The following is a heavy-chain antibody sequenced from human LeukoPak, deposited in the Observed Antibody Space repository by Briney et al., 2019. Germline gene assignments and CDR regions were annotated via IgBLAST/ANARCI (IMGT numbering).Heavy chain of an antibody. CDR1: GGSISSSYYY. CDR3: ASASSGYYDEYFQH. V-gene: IGHV4-39*01. CDR2: IYYSGST. J-gene: IGHJ1*01. D-gene: IGHD3-22*01. Sequence: KPSETLSLTCTVSGGSISSSYYYWGWIRQPPGKGLEWIGSIYYSGSTYYNPSLKSRVTISVDTSKNQFSLKLSSVTAADTAVYYCASASSGYYDEYFQHWGQGTLVTVSS.